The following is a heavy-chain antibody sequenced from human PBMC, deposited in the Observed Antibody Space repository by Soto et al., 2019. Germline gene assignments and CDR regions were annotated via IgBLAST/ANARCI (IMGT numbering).Heavy chain of an antibody. J-gene: IGHJ4*02. V-gene: IGHV1-69*13. Sequence: SVKVSCKASGGTFSSYASSWVRQAPGQGLEWMGGIIPIFGTANYAQKFQGRVTITADESTSTAYMELSSLRSEDTAVYYCAGYCSGGSCYLYDYWGQGTLVTVSS. CDR2: IIPIFGTA. CDR3: AGYCSGGSCYLYDY. D-gene: IGHD2-15*01. CDR1: GGTFSSYA.